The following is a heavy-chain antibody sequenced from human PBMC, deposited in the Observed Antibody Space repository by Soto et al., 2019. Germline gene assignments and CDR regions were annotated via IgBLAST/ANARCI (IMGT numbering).Heavy chain of an antibody. CDR3: ARDNWGYDY. V-gene: IGHV3-64*02. J-gene: IGHJ4*02. Sequence: GGSLRLSCAASGFTFSNYAMHWVRQAPGKGLEYVSDITSNGGSTNYADSVKGRFTISRDNFKNTLYLQMGSLRPEDTAVYYCARDNWGYDYWGQGTLVTVSS. D-gene: IGHD7-27*01. CDR1: GFTFSNYA. CDR2: ITSNGGST.